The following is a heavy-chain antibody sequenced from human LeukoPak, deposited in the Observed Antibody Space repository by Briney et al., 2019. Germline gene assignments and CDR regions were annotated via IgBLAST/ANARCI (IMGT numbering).Heavy chain of an antibody. J-gene: IGHJ4*02. CDR1: GSSISSYY. Sequence: SETLSLTCTVSGSSISSYYWSWIRQPPGKGLEWIGYIYYSGSTNYNPSLKSRVTISVDTSKNQFSLKLGSVTAADTAVYYCARGSRTPLRDRYFDYWGQGTLVTVSS. CDR3: ARGSRTPLRDRYFDY. CDR2: IYYSGST. V-gene: IGHV4-59*12.